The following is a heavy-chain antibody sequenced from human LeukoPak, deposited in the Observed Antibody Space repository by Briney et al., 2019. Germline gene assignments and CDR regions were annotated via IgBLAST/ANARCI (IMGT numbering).Heavy chain of an antibody. CDR2: INHSGST. J-gene: IGHJ3*01. Sequence: PSETLSLTCAVYGGSFSGYYWSWIRQPPGKGLEWIGEINHSGSTNYNPSLKSRVTISVDTSKNQFSLKLSSVTAADTAVYYCARVHPAWYYYDSSGYYFTDAFDVWGQGTMVTVSS. V-gene: IGHV4-34*01. CDR3: ARVHPAWYYYDSSGYYFTDAFDV. CDR1: GGSFSGYY. D-gene: IGHD3-22*01.